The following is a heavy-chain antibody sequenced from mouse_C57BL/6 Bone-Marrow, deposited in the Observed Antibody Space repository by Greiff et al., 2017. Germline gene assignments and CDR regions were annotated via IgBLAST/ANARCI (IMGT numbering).Heavy chain of an antibody. CDR1: GYTFTSYW. J-gene: IGHJ3*01. Sequence: QVQLQQPGAELVRPGTSVKLSCKASGYTFTSYWLHWVKQRPGQGLEWIGVIDPSDSYTNYNQKCKGKATLTVDTSSSTAYMQLSSLTSEDSAVYYCARGESFAYWGQGTQVTVSA. CDR2: IDPSDSYT. V-gene: IGHV1-59*01. CDR3: ARGESFAY.